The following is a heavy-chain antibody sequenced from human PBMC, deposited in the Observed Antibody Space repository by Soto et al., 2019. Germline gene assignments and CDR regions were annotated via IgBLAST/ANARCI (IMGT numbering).Heavy chain of an antibody. Sequence: PGESLKISCKGSGYSFTSYWISWVRQMPGKGLEWMGRIDPSDSYTNYSPSFQGHVTISADKSITTAYLQWSSLKASDTAMYYCARLAMAARRGYYGMDVWGQGTTVTGPS. J-gene: IGHJ6*02. CDR2: IDPSDSYT. CDR3: ARLAMAARRGYYGMDV. CDR1: GYSFTSYW. D-gene: IGHD6-19*01. V-gene: IGHV5-10-1*01.